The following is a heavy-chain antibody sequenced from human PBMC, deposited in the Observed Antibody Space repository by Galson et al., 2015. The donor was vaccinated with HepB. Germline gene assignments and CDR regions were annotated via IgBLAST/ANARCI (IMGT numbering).Heavy chain of an antibody. D-gene: IGHD3-22*01. CDR2: IIPILGIA. Sequence: SVKVSCKASGGTFSSYTISWVRQAPGQGLEWMGRIIPILGIANYAQKFQGRVTITADKSTSTAYMELSSLRSEDTAVYYCAREHGVFYYDSSGYCFDYWGQGTLVTVSS. CDR1: GGTFSSYT. J-gene: IGHJ4*02. V-gene: IGHV1-69*04. CDR3: AREHGVFYYDSSGYCFDY.